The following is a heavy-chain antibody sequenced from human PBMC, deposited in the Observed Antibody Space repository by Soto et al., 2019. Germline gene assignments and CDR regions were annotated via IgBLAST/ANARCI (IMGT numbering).Heavy chain of an antibody. D-gene: IGHD2-15*01. CDR1: GGTFSSYA. V-gene: IGHV1-69*12. CDR3: ARTRRRTVVTNRGQWYFDL. Sequence: QVQLVQSGAEVKKPGSSVKVSCKASGGTFSSYAISWVRQAPGQGLEWMGGIIPIFGTANYAQKFQGRVTITAEESTSTAYMELSSMRSEDTAVYYCARTRRRTVVTNRGQWYFDLWGRGTLVPVSS. CDR2: IIPIFGTA. J-gene: IGHJ2*01.